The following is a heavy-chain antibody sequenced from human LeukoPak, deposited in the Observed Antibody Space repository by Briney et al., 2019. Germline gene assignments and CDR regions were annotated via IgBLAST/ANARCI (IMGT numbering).Heavy chain of an antibody. Sequence: SETLSLTCTVSDDSITMYYWTWIRQPPGKGLEWFGYVDHTGSTKFNPSLNGRVSISRDTSNNFFSLRLRSVTAADTAVYFCARGRVSSSTWYSTYYYFFYMDFWGKGTTVTVSS. CDR2: VDHTGST. CDR1: DDSITMYY. J-gene: IGHJ6*03. V-gene: IGHV4-59*01. CDR3: ARGRVSSSTWYSTYYYFFYMDF. D-gene: IGHD4-11*01.